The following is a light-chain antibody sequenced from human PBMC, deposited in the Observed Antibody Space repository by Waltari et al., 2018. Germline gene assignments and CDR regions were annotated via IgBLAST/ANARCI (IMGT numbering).Light chain of an antibody. CDR1: KIGSKN. CDR3: QVWDSGSDHYV. Sequence: SYELTQPHSVSVAPGQTARITCDGDKIGSKNVHWYTHKPGQGPVLVVYDDGDRPSGIPERFAGSNSGNTAALTSSRVDAGDEAEYYCQVWDSGSDHYVFGTVTKVTVL. V-gene: IGLV3-21*02. CDR2: DDG. J-gene: IGLJ1*01.